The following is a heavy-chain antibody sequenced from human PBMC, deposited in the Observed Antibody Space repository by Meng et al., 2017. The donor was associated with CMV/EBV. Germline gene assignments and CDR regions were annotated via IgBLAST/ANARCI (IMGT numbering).Heavy chain of an antibody. CDR3: ASGLTLQIRQLDY. CDR1: GFTFSSYS. Sequence: CAASGFTFSSYSRNCVRQPPGKGLEWVSSISSSSSYIYYADSVKGRFTISRDNAKNSLYLQMNSLRAEDTAVYYCASGLTLQIRQLDYWGQGTLVTVSS. CDR2: ISSSSSYI. J-gene: IGHJ4*02. V-gene: IGHV3-21*01.